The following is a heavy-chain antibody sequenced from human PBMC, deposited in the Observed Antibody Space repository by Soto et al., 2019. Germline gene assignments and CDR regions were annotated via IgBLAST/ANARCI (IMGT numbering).Heavy chain of an antibody. V-gene: IGHV1-69*13. CDR2: IIPIFGTA. CDR1: GGTFSSYA. Sequence: SVKVSCKASGGTFSSYAISWVRQAPGQGLEWMGGIIPIFGTANYARKFQGRVTITADESTSTAYMELSSLRSEDTAVYYCVSLQTSGWPGVHWGQGTLVTVSS. CDR3: VSLQTSGWPGVH. J-gene: IGHJ4*02. D-gene: IGHD6-25*01.